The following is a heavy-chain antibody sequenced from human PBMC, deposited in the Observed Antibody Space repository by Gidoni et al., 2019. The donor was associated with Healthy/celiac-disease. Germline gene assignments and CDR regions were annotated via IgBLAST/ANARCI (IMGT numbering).Heavy chain of an antibody. CDR3: ARHKYYDFWSGPLPHYFDY. J-gene: IGHJ4*02. CDR1: GCSISSSSYY. CDR2: IYYSGST. Sequence: QLQLQESGPGLVKPSETLSLTCTVSGCSISSSSYYWGWIRQPPGKGLEWIGSIYYSGSTYYNPSLKSRVTISVDTSKNQFSLKLSSVTAADTAVYYCARHKYYDFWSGPLPHYFDYWGQGTLVTVSS. D-gene: IGHD3-3*01. V-gene: IGHV4-39*01.